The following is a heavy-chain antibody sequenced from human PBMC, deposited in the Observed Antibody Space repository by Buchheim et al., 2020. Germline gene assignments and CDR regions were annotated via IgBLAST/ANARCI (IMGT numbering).Heavy chain of an antibody. D-gene: IGHD2-2*01. CDR3: ARAGYCSSTSCHPYYYYGMDV. V-gene: IGHV4-31*03. Sequence: QVQLQESGPGLVKPSQTLSLTCTVSGGSISSGGYYWSWIRQHPGKGLEWIGYIYYSGSTYYNPSLKSRVTISVDTSKNQFPLKLSSVTAADTAVYYCARAGYCSSTSCHPYYYYGMDVWGQGTT. CDR1: GGSISSGGYY. J-gene: IGHJ6*02. CDR2: IYYSGST.